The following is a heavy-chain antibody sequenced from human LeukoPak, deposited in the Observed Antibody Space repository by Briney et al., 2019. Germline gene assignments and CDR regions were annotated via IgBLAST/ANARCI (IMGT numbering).Heavy chain of an antibody. V-gene: IGHV3-48*03. Sequence: GGSLRLSCAASGFTSNSYEMNWVRQAPGKGLEWVSSISRTAISIYYADSVKGRFTISRDNAKNSLYPQMNSLRAEDTAVYYCARLLVYNSGGEAFDHWGQGTLVTVSS. CDR3: ARLLVYNSGGEAFDH. D-gene: IGHD1-20*01. J-gene: IGHJ4*02. CDR2: ISRTAISI. CDR1: GFTSNSYE.